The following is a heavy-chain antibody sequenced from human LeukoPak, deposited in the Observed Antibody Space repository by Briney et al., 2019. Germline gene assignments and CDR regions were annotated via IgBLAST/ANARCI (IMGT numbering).Heavy chain of an antibody. CDR1: GFTFSTYN. CDR3: ARSRWELLAAAFDI. CDR2: ITSDSRYM. D-gene: IGHD1-26*01. Sequence: GGSLSLSCAASGFTFSTYNMNWVRQAPGKGLEWVSSITSDSRYMYYADSVKGRFTISRDNAKNSLYLQMNSLRAEDTAVYYCARSRWELLAAAFDIWGQGTMVTVSS. V-gene: IGHV3-21*01. J-gene: IGHJ3*02.